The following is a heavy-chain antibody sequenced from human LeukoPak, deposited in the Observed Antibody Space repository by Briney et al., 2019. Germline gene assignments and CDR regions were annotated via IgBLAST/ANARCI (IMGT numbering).Heavy chain of an antibody. Sequence: SVKVSCKASGGTFSSYAISWVRQAPGQGLEWMGGIIPIFGTANYAQKFQGRVTITADESTSTAYMELSSLRSEDTAVYYCARAPRTPDYDFWSDDYYYYGMDIWGQGTTVTVSS. CDR2: IIPIFGTA. CDR1: GGTFSSYA. CDR3: ARAPRTPDYDFWSDDYYYYGMDI. D-gene: IGHD3-3*01. V-gene: IGHV1-69*13. J-gene: IGHJ6*02.